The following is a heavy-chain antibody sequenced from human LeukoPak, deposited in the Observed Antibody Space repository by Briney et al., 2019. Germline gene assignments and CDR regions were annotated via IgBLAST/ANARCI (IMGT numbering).Heavy chain of an antibody. V-gene: IGHV3-7*01. CDR1: GFTVSSNY. D-gene: IGHD7-27*01. J-gene: IGHJ3*02. Sequence: GGSLRLSCAVSGFTVSSNYMSWVRQAPGKGLEWVANIKHDGSEKYYVDSVKGRFTISRDNAKNSLSLQINSLRAEDTAVYYCAKVWGSRDAFEIWGQGTMVTVSS. CDR2: IKHDGSEK. CDR3: AKVWGSRDAFEI.